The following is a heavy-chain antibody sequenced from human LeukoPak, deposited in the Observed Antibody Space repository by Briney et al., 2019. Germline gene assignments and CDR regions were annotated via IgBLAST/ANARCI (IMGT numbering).Heavy chain of an antibody. CDR2: IIPIFGAA. Sequence: GSSVKVSCKASRDTFSSYAISRVGQAPGQGLEWMGRIIPIFGAANYAQKFQGRFTITADKSTTTVYMELRSLRSEDTAVYYCARKTQAATPGSLEFDPWGQGTPVTVSS. V-gene: IGHV1-69*06. J-gene: IGHJ5*02. CDR1: RDTFSSYA. CDR3: ARKTQAATPGSLEFDP. D-gene: IGHD6-13*01.